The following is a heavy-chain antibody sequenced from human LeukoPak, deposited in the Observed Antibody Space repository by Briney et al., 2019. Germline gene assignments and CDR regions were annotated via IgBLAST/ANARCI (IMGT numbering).Heavy chain of an antibody. Sequence: ASVKVSCKASGYTFTGWYIHWVRQSPGQGLEWLGWINPNSGGTYYAQNLQGRVTMTRDTSISTAYMELSRLTSDDTAVYYCARAYCSSAICYTCDAWGQGTLVTVSS. J-gene: IGHJ4*02. D-gene: IGHD2-2*02. CDR1: GYTFTGWY. CDR3: ARAYCSSAICYTCDA. CDR2: INPNSGGT. V-gene: IGHV1-2*02.